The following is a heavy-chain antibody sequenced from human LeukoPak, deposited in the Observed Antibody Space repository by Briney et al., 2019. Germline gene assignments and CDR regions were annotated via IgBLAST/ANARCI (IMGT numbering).Heavy chain of an antibody. J-gene: IGHJ4*02. D-gene: IGHD4-17*01. CDR2: IYYSGST. CDR1: GGSISGSTYY. V-gene: IGHV4-39*01. Sequence: SETLSLTCTVSGGSISGSTYYWGWIRQPPGKVLEWIGSIYYSGSTYYNPSLKSRVTISVDTSKNQFSLKLNSVTAADTAVYYCARLHPYDDYYFDYWGQGTLVTVSS. CDR3: ARLHPYDDYYFDY.